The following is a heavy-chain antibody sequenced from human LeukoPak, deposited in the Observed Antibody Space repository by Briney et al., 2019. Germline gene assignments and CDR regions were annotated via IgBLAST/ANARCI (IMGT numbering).Heavy chain of an antibody. CDR3: ARRYAVYGDYTRDHSIDY. Sequence: GGSLRLSCAASGFTFSSHGMYWVRQAPGKGLEWVSSITSSGSYIYYADSVKGRFTISRDNAKNSLYLQMNSLRAEDTALYYFARRYAVYGDYTRDHSIDYWGQGTLVTVSS. CDR1: GFTFSSHG. J-gene: IGHJ4*02. V-gene: IGHV3-21*01. CDR2: ITSSGSYI. D-gene: IGHD4-17*01.